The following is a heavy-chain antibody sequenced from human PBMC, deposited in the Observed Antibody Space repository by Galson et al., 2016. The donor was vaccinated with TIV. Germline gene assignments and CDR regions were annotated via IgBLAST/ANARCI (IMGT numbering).Heavy chain of an antibody. CDR2: ISYDGNNK. D-gene: IGHD2-2*01. Sequence: SLRLSCAVSGFIFSDYDMHWVRQAPGKGLEWVAVISYDGNNKFYGTSVKGRVAISRDNSKSMLYLQLSSLRPEDTALYYCAKYRGAKGCTTTSCYVMDVCGQGTTV. CDR3: AKYRGAKGCTTTSCYVMDV. J-gene: IGHJ6*02. CDR1: GFIFSDYD. V-gene: IGHV3-30*18.